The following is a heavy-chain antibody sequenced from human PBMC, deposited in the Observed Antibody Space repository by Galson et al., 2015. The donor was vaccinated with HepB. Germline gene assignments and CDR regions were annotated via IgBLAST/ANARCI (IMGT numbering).Heavy chain of an antibody. CDR2: IKSKTDGGTT. V-gene: IGHV3-15*07. J-gene: IGHJ3*02. D-gene: IGHD3-10*01. Sequence: SLRLSCAASGFTFSNAWMNWVRQAPGKGLEWVGRIKSKTDGGTTDYAAPVKGRFTISRDDSKNTLYLQMNSLKTEDTAVYYCTTDSAYYYGSGSYYADAFDIWGQGTMVTVSS. CDR1: GFTFSNAW. CDR3: TTDSAYYYGSGSYYADAFDI.